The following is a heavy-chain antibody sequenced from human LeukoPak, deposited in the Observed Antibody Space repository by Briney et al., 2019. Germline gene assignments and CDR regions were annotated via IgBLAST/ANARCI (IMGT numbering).Heavy chain of an antibody. Sequence: PGGSLRLSCAASGFTFSSYWMHWVRQAPGKGLVWVSRINSDGSSTSYADSVKGRFTISRDNAKNTLYLQMNSLRGEGTAVYYCAREDGGSSFSFDYWGRGTLVTVSS. J-gene: IGHJ4*02. V-gene: IGHV3-74*01. CDR1: GFTFSSYW. CDR3: AREDGGSSFSFDY. CDR2: INSDGSST.